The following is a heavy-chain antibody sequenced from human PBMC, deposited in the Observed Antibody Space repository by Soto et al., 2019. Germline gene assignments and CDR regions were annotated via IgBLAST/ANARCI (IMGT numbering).Heavy chain of an antibody. CDR1: GGTFSSYA. V-gene: IGHV1-69*13. CDR3: ARTSGGSCYSSHPCYYYGMDV. J-gene: IGHJ6*02. CDR2: IIPIFGTA. Sequence: SVKVSCKASGGTFSSYAISWVRQAPGQGLEWMGGIIPIFGTANYAQKFQGRVTITADESTSTAYMELSSLRSEDTAVYYCARTSGGSCYSSHPCYYYGMDVCGQGTTVTVSS. D-gene: IGHD2-15*01.